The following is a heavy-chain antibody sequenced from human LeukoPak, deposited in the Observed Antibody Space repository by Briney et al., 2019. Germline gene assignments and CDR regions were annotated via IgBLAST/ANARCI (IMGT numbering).Heavy chain of an antibody. CDR2: ISSSSAYI. Sequence: TGGSLRLSCAASGFTFSSYSMNWVRQAPGKGLEWVSSISSSSAYIHYADSVKGRFTISRDNAENSLYLQMNSLRAEDTAVYYCARDREVTTGDAFEIWGQGTMVTVSS. J-gene: IGHJ3*02. CDR1: GFTFSSYS. D-gene: IGHD4-17*01. CDR3: ARDREVTTGDAFEI. V-gene: IGHV3-21*01.